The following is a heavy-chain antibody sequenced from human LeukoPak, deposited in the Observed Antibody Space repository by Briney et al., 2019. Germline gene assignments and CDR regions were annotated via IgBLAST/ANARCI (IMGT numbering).Heavy chain of an antibody. D-gene: IGHD4/OR15-4a*01. V-gene: IGHV1-69*05. CDR2: IIPIFGTA. Sequence: SVTVSCKASGGTFSSYAISWVGQAPGQGLEWMGGIIPIFGTANYAQKFQGRVTITTDESTSTAYMELSSLRSEDTAVYYCARDKDDYTSGYFDYWGQGTLVTVSS. CDR1: GGTFSSYA. J-gene: IGHJ4*02. CDR3: ARDKDDYTSGYFDY.